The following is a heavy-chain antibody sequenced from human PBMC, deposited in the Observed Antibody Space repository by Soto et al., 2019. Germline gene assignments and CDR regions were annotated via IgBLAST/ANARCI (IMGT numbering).Heavy chain of an antibody. CDR2: INTATGNT. D-gene: IGHD3-10*01. J-gene: IGHJ4*02. V-gene: IGHV1-3*04. CDR1: GYTFALYV. Sequence: QVQLVQSEAEEKKPGASVKVSCKASGYTFALYVIHWVRQAPGQRPEWMGWINTATGNTEYSQKFQGRVTITRDTCASTAYMELSSLRSEDTAVYYCARVGRFGLDYWGQGTLVTVSS. CDR3: ARVGRFGLDY.